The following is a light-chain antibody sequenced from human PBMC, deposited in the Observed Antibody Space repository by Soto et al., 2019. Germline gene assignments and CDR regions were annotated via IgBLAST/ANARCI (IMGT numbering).Light chain of an antibody. CDR2: EDS. CDR3: CSHAGFNTPYV. Sequence: QSALTQPSSVSGSPGQSITIACTGISTDVENYNFVSWYQQHPGKVPKPIIYEDSKRPSGISDRFSGSKSGNSASLTISGLQAEDAADYYCCSHAGFNTPYVFATGTKVTVL. CDR1: STDVENYNF. V-gene: IGLV2-23*01. J-gene: IGLJ1*01.